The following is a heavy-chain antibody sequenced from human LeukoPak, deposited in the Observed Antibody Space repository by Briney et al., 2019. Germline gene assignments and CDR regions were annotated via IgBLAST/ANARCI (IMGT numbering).Heavy chain of an antibody. V-gene: IGHV4-59*08. CDR1: GGSISSYY. J-gene: IGHJ4*02. Sequence: SETLSLTCTVSGGSISSYYWSWIRQPPGKGLEWIGYIYYSGSANYNPSLKSRVTISVDTSKNQFSLKLSSVTAADTAVYYCASNYYGSGSLDYWGQGNLVTVSS. CDR2: IYYSGSA. D-gene: IGHD3-10*01. CDR3: ASNYYGSGSLDY.